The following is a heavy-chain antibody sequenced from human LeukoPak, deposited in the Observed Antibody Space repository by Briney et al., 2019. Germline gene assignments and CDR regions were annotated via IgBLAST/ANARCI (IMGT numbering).Heavy chain of an antibody. CDR1: GGSISSGGYS. Sequence: PSETLSLTCAVSGGSISSGGYSWSWIRQPPGKGLEWIGYIYYSGSTYYNPSLKSRVTISVDTSKNQFSLKLSSVTAADTAVYYCARESGYSYGLDYWGQGTLVTVSS. D-gene: IGHD5-18*01. CDR3: ARESGYSYGLDY. J-gene: IGHJ4*02. CDR2: IYYSGST. V-gene: IGHV4-30-2*05.